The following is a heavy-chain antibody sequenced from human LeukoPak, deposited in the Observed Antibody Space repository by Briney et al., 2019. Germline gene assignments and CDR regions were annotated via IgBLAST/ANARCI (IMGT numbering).Heavy chain of an antibody. Sequence: AGGSLRLSCAASGFTVSSNYMSWVRQAPGKGLEWVSVIYSGGSTYYADSVKGRFTISRDNSKNTLYLQMNSLRAEDTAVYYCARPKGPWFGELSPYWYYGMGVWGQGTTVTVSS. V-gene: IGHV3-53*01. CDR3: ARPKGPWFGELSPYWYYGMGV. J-gene: IGHJ6*02. CDR2: IYSGGST. D-gene: IGHD3-10*01. CDR1: GFTVSSNY.